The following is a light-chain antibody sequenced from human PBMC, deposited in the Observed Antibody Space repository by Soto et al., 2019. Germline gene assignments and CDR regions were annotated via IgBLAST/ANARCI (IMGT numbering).Light chain of an antibody. CDR3: QQYNNYST. J-gene: IGKJ1*01. CDR1: QGINSY. Sequence: IQLTQSPSSLSASVGDRVTITCRASQGINSYLAWYQQTPGKAPKLLIYAASTLQSGVPSRFGGSGSGTEFTLTISSLQPDDFATYYCQQYNNYSTFGQGTKVDIK. V-gene: IGKV1-9*01. CDR2: AAS.